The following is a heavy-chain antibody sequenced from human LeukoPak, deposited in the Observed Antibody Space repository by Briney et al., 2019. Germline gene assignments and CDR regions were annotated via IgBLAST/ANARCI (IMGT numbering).Heavy chain of an antibody. V-gene: IGHV3-49*04. CDR2: IRSKTYGETG. CDR3: ARRSSYDYFDF. CDR1: GFTFDIYA. D-gene: IGHD3-3*01. J-gene: IGHJ4*02. Sequence: GGSLRLSCAASGFTFDIYAMTWVRQAPGKGLDLVGFIRSKTYGETGEYAPSVKGRFTISRDDSKSIAFLQMNSLKTEDTAVYYCARRSSYDYFDFWGQGTLVTVSS.